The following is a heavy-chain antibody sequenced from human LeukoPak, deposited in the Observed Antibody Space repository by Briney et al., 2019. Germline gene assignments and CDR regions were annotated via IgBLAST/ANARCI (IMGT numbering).Heavy chain of an antibody. J-gene: IGHJ4*02. D-gene: IGHD3-10*01. V-gene: IGHV3-23*01. CDR1: GFTFSSYA. Sequence: GGSLRLSCADSGFTFSSYAMSWVRQAPGKGLEWVSGISGSGSSTYYADSVKGRFTISRDKSKNTLYLRMNSLRVEDTAVYYCAKDLSKTYYYGSEPFDYWGQGTLVTVSS. CDR2: ISGSGSST. CDR3: AKDLSKTYYYGSEPFDY.